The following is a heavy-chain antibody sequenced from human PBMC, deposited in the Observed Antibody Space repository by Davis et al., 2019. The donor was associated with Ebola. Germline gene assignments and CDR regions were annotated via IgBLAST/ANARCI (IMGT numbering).Heavy chain of an antibody. V-gene: IGHV1-18*04. CDR3: ARAQFPTTSDH. D-gene: IGHD1-1*01. CDR2: INPHNGNT. Sequence: AASVKVSCKASGYTFTNYGITWVRQAPGQGLEWMGWINPHNGNTNYAQNVQGRVTITTDTSTSTAYMEVGSLRSDDTAVYYCARAQFPTTSDHWGQGTLVTVSS. J-gene: IGHJ4*02. CDR1: GYTFTNYG.